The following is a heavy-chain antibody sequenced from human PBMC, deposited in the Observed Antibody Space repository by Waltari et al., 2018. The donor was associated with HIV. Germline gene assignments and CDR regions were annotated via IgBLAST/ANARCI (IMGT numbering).Heavy chain of an antibody. CDR3: ARDRINYYDSSGSGPY. J-gene: IGHJ4*02. Sequence: EVQLVESGGGLVKPGGSLRLSGAASGFTFSSYSMTWVRPAPGKGLEWVSSISSSSSYIYYADSGKGRCTISRDNAKNSLYLQMNSLRAEDTAVYYCARDRINYYDSSGSGPYWGQGTLVTVSS. CDR2: ISSSSSYI. D-gene: IGHD3-22*01. CDR1: GFTFSSYS. V-gene: IGHV3-21*01.